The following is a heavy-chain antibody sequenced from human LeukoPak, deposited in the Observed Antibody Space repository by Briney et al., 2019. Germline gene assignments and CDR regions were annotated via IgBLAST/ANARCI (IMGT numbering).Heavy chain of an antibody. CDR3: ARESGDRRLHLGFDQ. D-gene: IGHD3-16*01. Sequence: NSSETLSLTCTVSGGSISSYYWSWIRQPPGKGLEWIGYIYYSGSTNYNSSLKSRVTISVDTSKNQFSLQLSSVTAADTAAYYCARESGDRRLHLGFDQWGQGTLVTVSS. CDR1: GGSISSYY. V-gene: IGHV4-59*01. J-gene: IGHJ4*02. CDR2: IYYSGST.